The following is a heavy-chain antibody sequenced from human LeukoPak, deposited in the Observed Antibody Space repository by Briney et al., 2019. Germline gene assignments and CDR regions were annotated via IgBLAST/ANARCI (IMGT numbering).Heavy chain of an antibody. D-gene: IGHD5-12*01. Sequence: SETLSLTCTVSGGSLSSGNYYWSWIRQPAGVGLVWIGRIYISGGTEYNPSLKSRVTISIDTSKNQFYLRLSSVTAADTAVYYCARVRRNSGNKYFDPWGQGTRVTVSS. J-gene: IGHJ5*02. CDR2: IYISGGT. CDR1: GGSLSSGNYY. CDR3: ARVRRNSGNKYFDP. V-gene: IGHV4-61*02.